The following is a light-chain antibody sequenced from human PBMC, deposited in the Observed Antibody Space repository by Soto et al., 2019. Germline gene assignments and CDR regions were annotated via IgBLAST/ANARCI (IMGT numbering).Light chain of an antibody. CDR2: GAS. CDR1: ESVTSYY. J-gene: IGKJ2*01. CDR3: QLYHSSSYT. V-gene: IGKV3-20*01. Sequence: EIVLTQSPGTLSLSPGERATLSCRANESVTSYYLAWYQQKPGQAPRLLIYGASRRATDIPDRFSGSGSGTDFTLTISRLEPEDFAVYYCQLYHSSSYTFGQGTKLEIK.